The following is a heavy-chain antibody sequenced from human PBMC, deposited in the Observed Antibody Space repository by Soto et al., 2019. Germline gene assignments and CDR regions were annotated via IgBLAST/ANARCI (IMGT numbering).Heavy chain of an antibody. CDR2: IDPSDSST. Sequence: GESLKISCKGSGYTFTSYWITWVRQMPGKGLERMGRIDPSDSSTNYSPSFQGHVTISTDKSINTAHLQWSSLDVSDTAMYYCAATGYTYGYHFDHWGQGTQVTVSS. D-gene: IGHD5-18*01. J-gene: IGHJ4*02. V-gene: IGHV5-10-1*01. CDR1: GYTFTSYW. CDR3: AATGYTYGYHFDH.